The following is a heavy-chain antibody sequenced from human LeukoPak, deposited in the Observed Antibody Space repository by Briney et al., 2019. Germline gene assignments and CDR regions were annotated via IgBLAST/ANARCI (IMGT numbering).Heavy chain of an antibody. D-gene: IGHD3-16*01. CDR1: GFIFRNFG. V-gene: IGHV3-23*01. CDR2: ISDVVAHT. J-gene: IGHJ5*02. Sequence: PGGSLRLSCAASGFIFRNFGMSWIRRAPGKGLEWVSHISDVVAHTWYADSVKGRFIISRDNSNNRVFLRMNSLRPEDTAPYYCAKDNYGGVYASWGQGTLVTVSS. CDR3: AKDNYGGVYAS.